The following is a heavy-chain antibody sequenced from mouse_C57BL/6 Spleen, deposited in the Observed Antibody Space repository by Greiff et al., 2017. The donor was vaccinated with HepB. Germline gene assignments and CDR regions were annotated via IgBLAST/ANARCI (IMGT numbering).Heavy chain of an antibody. CDR1: GYTFTSYW. Sequence: VQLQQPGAELVKPGASVKLSCKASGYTFTSYWMHWVKQRPGQGLEWIGRIHPNSGSTNYNEKFKSKATLTVDKSSSTAYMQLSSLTSEDSAVYYCARDYYGSIDYWGQGTTLTVSS. CDR3: ARDYYGSIDY. V-gene: IGHV1-64*01. J-gene: IGHJ2*01. D-gene: IGHD1-1*01. CDR2: IHPNSGST.